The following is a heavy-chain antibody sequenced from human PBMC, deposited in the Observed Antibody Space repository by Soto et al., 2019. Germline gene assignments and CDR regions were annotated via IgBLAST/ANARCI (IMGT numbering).Heavy chain of an antibody. CDR3: ARDSCVVVGSCYPFYYYGMDV. V-gene: IGHV4-4*07. J-gene: IGHJ6*02. Sequence: SETLSITCTVSCGSISSYYWSWIRQPSGKGLEWIGRIYTSGNSKYNPSLKSRVTMSVDTSKNNFSMKLSSVTAADTAVYYCARDSCVVVGSCYPFYYYGMDVWGQGTTVTVSS. D-gene: IGHD2-15*01. CDR2: IYTSGNS. CDR1: CGSISSYY.